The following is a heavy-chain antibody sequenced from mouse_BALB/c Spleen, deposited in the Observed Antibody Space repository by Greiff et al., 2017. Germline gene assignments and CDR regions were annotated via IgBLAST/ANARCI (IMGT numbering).Heavy chain of an antibody. J-gene: IGHJ2*01. CDR2: IRLKSNNYAT. Sequence: EVQVEESGGGLVQPGGSMKLSCVASGFTFSNYWMNWVRQSPEKGLEWVAEIRLKSNNYATHYAESVKGKFTISRDDSTSSVYLQMNNLRAEDTGIYYCTRVYYLDYWGQGTTLTVSS. CDR1: GFTFSNYW. CDR3: TRVYYLDY. V-gene: IGHV6-6*02.